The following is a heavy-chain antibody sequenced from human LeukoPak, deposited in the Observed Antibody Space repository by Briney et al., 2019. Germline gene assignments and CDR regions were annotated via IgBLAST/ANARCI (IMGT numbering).Heavy chain of an antibody. CDR1: GFTFSSYW. D-gene: IGHD6-19*01. Sequence: GGSLRLSCTASGFTFSSYWMTWVRQAPGKGLEWVANIKQDGSEKYYVDSVKGRFTISRDNSKNTLFLQMNSLRAEDTAVYYCAKDLPVAGTRPLDYWGQGTLVTVSS. V-gene: IGHV3-7*01. J-gene: IGHJ4*02. CDR2: IKQDGSEK. CDR3: AKDLPVAGTRPLDY.